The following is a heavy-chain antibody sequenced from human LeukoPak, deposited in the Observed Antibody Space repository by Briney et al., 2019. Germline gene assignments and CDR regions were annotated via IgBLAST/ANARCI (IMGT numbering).Heavy chain of an antibody. V-gene: IGHV3-30*02. J-gene: IGHJ4*02. Sequence: GGSLRLSCVASGFTFSNYIMNWVRQAPGKGLEWVAFIRYDGSNKYYAGAVKGRFTISRDNSKNTLYLQMNSLRGDDTAVYYCAKDLSQGPYCTNGVCSMIFDHWGQGTQVTVSS. CDR1: GFTFSNYI. CDR2: IRYDGSNK. CDR3: AKDLSQGPYCTNGVCSMIFDH. D-gene: IGHD2-8*01.